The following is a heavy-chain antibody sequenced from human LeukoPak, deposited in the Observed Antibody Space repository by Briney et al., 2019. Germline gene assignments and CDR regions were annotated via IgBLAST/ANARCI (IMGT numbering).Heavy chain of an antibody. CDR1: GFTFSDYY. CDR3: AKRMIAAAGTVYYYYGMDV. D-gene: IGHD6-13*01. Sequence: GGSLRLSCAASGFTFSDYYMSWIRQAPGKGLEWISYISSSGSTIYYADSVKGRFTISRDNSKNTLYLQMNSLRAEDTAVYYCAKRMIAAAGTVYYYYGMDVWGQGTTVTVSS. V-gene: IGHV3-11*01. J-gene: IGHJ6*02. CDR2: ISSSGSTI.